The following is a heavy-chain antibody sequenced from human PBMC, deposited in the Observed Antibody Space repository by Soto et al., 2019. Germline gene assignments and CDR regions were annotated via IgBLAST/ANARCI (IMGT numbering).Heavy chain of an antibody. J-gene: IGHJ6*02. CDR2: IIPIFGTA. D-gene: IGHD5-12*01. CDR3: AEGSGYEFYYYYGMDV. CDR1: GGTFSSYA. Sequence: QVQLVQSGAEVKKPGSSVMVSCNASGGTFSSYAISWVRQAPGQGLEWMGGIIPIFGTANYAQKFQGRVTITADESTSTAYMELGSLRCEDTAVYYCAEGSGYEFYYYYGMDVWGQGTTVTVSS. V-gene: IGHV1-69*12.